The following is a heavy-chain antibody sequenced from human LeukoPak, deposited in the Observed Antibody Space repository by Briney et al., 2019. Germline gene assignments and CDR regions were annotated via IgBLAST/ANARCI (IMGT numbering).Heavy chain of an antibody. CDR2: INPNSGDT. D-gene: IGHD3-22*01. CDR3: ARVVRFYDSSGSDY. V-gene: IGHV1-2*02. CDR1: GYTFTGYY. J-gene: IGHJ4*02. Sequence: ASVKVSCKASGYTFTGYYIHWVRQAPGQGLEWMGWINPNSGDTNYAQKFQGRVTMTRDTSISTAYMELSRLRSDDTAVYYCARVVRFYDSSGSDYWGQGTLVTVSS.